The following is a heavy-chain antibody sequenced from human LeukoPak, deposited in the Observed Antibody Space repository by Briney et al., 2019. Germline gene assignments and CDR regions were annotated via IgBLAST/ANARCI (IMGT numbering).Heavy chain of an antibody. CDR3: ARDTRDILTGYRYFDY. CDR2: IYYSGRT. Sequence: SETLSLTCTVSGGSISSYYWSWIRQPPGKGLEWIGYIYYSGRTNYNPSLKSRVTISVDTSKNQFSLKLSSVTAADTAVYYCARDTRDILTGYRYFDYWGQGTLVTVSS. CDR1: GGSISSYY. J-gene: IGHJ4*02. D-gene: IGHD3-9*01. V-gene: IGHV4-59*01.